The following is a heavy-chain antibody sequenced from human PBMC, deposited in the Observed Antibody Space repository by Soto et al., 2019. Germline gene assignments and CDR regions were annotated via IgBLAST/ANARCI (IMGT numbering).Heavy chain of an antibody. V-gene: IGHV3-30-3*01. CDR1: GFTFSSYA. D-gene: IGHD3-10*01. CDR2: ISYDGSNK. CDR3: ARVRAPVTMVRGVIFDY. Sequence: QVQLVESGGGVVQPGRSLRLSCAASGFTFSSYAMHWVRQAPGKGLEWVAVISYDGSNKYYADSVKGRFTISRDNSKNTLYLQMNSLISEDTAVYYCARVRAPVTMVRGVIFDYWGQGTLVTVSS. J-gene: IGHJ4*02.